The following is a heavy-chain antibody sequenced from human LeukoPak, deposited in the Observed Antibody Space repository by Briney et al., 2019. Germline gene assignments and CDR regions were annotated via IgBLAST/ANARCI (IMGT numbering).Heavy chain of an antibody. Sequence: GGALRLSCAASVYTFSKYNINCVPEAPGKGRESGSYISTSVRAIFYADSVKGRFTISRDNAKNSMFLQMNSLRDEDTAVYYCARVPLYDRSGDYFDYWGLGTLVTVSS. J-gene: IGHJ4*02. CDR1: VYTFSKYN. V-gene: IGHV3-48*02. D-gene: IGHD3-22*01. CDR3: ARVPLYDRSGDYFDY. CDR2: ISTSVRAI.